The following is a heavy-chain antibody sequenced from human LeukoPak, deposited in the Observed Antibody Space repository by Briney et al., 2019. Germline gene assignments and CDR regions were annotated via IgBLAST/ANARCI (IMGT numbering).Heavy chain of an antibody. CDR2: ISWNSGSI. CDR1: GFTFDDYA. CDR3: AKALTLGSSSAFDP. J-gene: IGHJ5*02. D-gene: IGHD6-13*01. Sequence: PGRSLRLSCAASGFTFDDYAMHWVRQAPGKGLEWVSGISWNSGSIGYADSVKGRFTISRDNAKNSLYLQMNSLRAEDTALYYCAKALTLGSSSAFDPWGQGTLVTVSS. V-gene: IGHV3-9*01.